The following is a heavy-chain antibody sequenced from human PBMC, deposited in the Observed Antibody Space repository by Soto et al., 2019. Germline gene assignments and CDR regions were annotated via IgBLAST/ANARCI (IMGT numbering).Heavy chain of an antibody. V-gene: IGHV3-23*01. D-gene: IGHD2-15*01. Sequence: VQVLESGGGLVQPGGSLRLSCAASGFTFSSYAMSWVRQAPRKGLEWVSAISGSGRSTYYADSVKGRFTISRDISENPLFLQITSLRAEDTGVYYCAKGLPSRSYFDCWGQGTLVTVSS. J-gene: IGHJ4*02. CDR1: GFTFSSYA. CDR3: AKGLPSRSYFDC. CDR2: ISGSGRST.